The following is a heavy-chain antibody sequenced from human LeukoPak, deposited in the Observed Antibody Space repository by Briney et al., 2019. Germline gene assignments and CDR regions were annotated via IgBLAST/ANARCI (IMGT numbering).Heavy chain of an antibody. CDR2: IDYSGST. CDR1: GGSISSHY. Sequence: SETLSLTCTVSGGSISSHYRSWIRQPPGKGLEWIWYIDYSGSTNYNPSLKSRVTISVDTSKNQFSLKPGSVTAADTAVYYCARDRAYYDFWSGYLGDYYMDVWGKGTTVTVSS. V-gene: IGHV4-59*11. J-gene: IGHJ6*03. D-gene: IGHD3-3*01. CDR3: ARDRAYYDFWSGYLGDYYMDV.